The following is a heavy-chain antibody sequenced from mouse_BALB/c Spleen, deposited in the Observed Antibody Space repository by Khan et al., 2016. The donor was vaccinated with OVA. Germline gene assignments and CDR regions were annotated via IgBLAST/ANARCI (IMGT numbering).Heavy chain of an antibody. CDR1: GFTFSTYG. CDR3: TRLAYYYDSVGFAY. CDR2: VSTGGGYT. Sequence: EVQLVESGGDLVKPGGSLKLSCAASGFTFSTYGMSWVRQTPDKRLEWVATVSTGGGYTYYPDSVKGRFTISRANAKNTLYLQMSGLKSEETAIFYCTRLAYYYDSVGFAYWGQGTLVTVSA. D-gene: IGHD1-1*01. V-gene: IGHV5-6*01. J-gene: IGHJ3*01.